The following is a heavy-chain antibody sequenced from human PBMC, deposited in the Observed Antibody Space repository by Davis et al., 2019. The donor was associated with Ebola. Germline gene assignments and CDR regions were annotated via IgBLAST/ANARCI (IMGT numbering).Heavy chain of an antibody. V-gene: IGHV1-18*01. CDR1: GYSFTTYG. J-gene: IGHJ3*02. Sequence: AASVKVSCKASGYSFTTYGISWVRQASGQGLEWMGWIAVYNGKTEYPQKVQGRVTLTTDTSTSTAYMELRGLRSDDTAVYYCARDVDAFDIWGQGTMVTVSS. CDR3: ARDVDAFDI. CDR2: IAVYNGKT.